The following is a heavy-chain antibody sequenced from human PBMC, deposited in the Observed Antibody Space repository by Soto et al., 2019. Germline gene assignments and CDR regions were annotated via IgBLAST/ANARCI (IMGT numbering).Heavy chain of an antibody. Sequence: EVQLVESGGGLEQPGRSLRLSCVASGFTVDDYAMHWVRQAPGKGLEWVSGISANSDNVDYADYVKGRFTVSRYNAKNSLILQMNSVRQGNKACYYCAKDMKWRGITTMHHFDSWGQVTQVTISS. V-gene: IGHV3-9*01. CDR2: ISANSDNV. CDR1: GFTVDDYA. J-gene: IGHJ4*02. D-gene: IGHD5-12*01. CDR3: AKDMKWRGITTMHHFDS.